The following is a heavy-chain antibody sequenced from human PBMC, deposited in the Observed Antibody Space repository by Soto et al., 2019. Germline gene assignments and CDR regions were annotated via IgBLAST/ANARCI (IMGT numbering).Heavy chain of an antibody. CDR1: GFTFSRYW. CDR2: INSDGSST. Sequence: GGSLRLSCAASGFTFSRYWMHWVRQAPGKGLVWVSRINSDGSSTSYADSVKGRFTISRDNAKNTLYLQMNSLRADDTAVYYCASLGIPVAGDNWFDPWGQGTLVTVSS. V-gene: IGHV3-74*01. CDR3: ASLGIPVAGDNWFDP. J-gene: IGHJ5*02. D-gene: IGHD6-19*01.